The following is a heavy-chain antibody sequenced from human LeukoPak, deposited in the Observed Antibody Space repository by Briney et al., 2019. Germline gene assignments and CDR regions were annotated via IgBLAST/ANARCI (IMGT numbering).Heavy chain of an antibody. CDR1: GYTFTGYY. J-gene: IGHJ4*02. V-gene: IGHV1-69*06. CDR3: ARDTGGGSYSHFDY. Sequence: SVKVSCKASGYTFTGYYMHWVRQAPGQGLEWMGGIIPIFGTANYAQKFQGRVTITADKSTSTAYMELSSLRSEDTAVYYCARDTGGGSYSHFDYWGQGTLVTVSS. D-gene: IGHD1-26*01. CDR2: IIPIFGTA.